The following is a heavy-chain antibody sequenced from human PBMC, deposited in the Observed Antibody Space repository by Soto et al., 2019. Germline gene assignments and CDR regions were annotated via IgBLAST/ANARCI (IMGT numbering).Heavy chain of an antibody. CDR3: AGHLAAAGPFDC. V-gene: IGHV1-18*01. Sequence: QVQLVQSGAEVKKPGASVKVSCKASGYTFTNYAFSWVRQAPGQGLEWMGWISAYNGNTNYPQKLQGRVTMTTDTSTSTAYMELRSLRSDDTAVYYCAGHLAAAGPFDCWGQGTLVTVSS. CDR1: GYTFTNYA. J-gene: IGHJ4*02. CDR2: ISAYNGNT. D-gene: IGHD6-13*01.